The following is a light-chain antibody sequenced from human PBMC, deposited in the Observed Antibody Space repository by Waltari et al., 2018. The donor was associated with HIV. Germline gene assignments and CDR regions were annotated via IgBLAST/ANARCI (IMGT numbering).Light chain of an antibody. CDR2: EAA. CDR3: QQYDNLPQFN. J-gene: IGKJ3*01. Sequence: DIQMSQSPPSLSASIVDRVSITCQASQHIGSNLNWYQHKPGTAPKLPIYEAANWQTGVPSRFSGSGSGTEFTFTISSLQPEDFATYFCQQYDNLPQFNFGPGTKVD. CDR1: QHIGSN. V-gene: IGKV1-33*01.